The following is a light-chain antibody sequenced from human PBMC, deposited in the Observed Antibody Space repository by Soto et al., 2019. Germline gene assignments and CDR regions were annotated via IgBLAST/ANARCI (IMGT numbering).Light chain of an antibody. J-gene: IGKJ5*01. V-gene: IGKV3D-15*01. CDR2: GIS. CDR1: QTIPTPY. CDR3: QQYEKWPIT. Sequence: EIVLTQSPGTMSLSPGEGATLACRASQTIPTPYLAWYQQKPGQAPRLLIYGISTRATGIPDRFSGTGSGTAFTLTISSLQSEDFAVYYCQQYEKWPITFDLGTRLEIK.